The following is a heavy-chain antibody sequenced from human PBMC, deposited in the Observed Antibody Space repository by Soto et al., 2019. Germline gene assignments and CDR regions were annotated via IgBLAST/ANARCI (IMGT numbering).Heavy chain of an antibody. Sequence: QPGGSLRLSCAASGFTFSSYAMSWVRQAPGKGLEWVSAISGSGGSTYYADSVKGRFTISRDNSKNTLYLQMNSLRAEDTAVYYCAKDPPYYYDSSGYPIDYWGQGTLVTVSS. CDR3: AKDPPYYYDSSGYPIDY. V-gene: IGHV3-23*01. J-gene: IGHJ4*02. D-gene: IGHD3-22*01. CDR2: ISGSGGST. CDR1: GFTFSSYA.